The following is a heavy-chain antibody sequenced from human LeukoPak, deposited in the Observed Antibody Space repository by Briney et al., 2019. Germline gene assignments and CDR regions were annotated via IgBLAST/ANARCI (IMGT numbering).Heavy chain of an antibody. Sequence: GGSLRLSCAASGFTFSGYGMHWVRQAPGKGLGWVAVIWYDGSNKYYADSVKGRSTISRDNSKNTLYLQMNSLRAEDTAVYYCSKDGRPTYCCGDRYSGTYYFQHWVQGTLVTVSS. D-gene: IGHD2-21*02. CDR2: IWYDGSNK. V-gene: IGHV3-33*06. CDR1: GFTFSGYG. J-gene: IGHJ1*01. CDR3: SKDGRPTYCCGDRYSGTYYFQH.